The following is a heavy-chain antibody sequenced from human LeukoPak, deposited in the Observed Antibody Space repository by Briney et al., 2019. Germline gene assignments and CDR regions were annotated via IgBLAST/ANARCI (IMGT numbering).Heavy chain of an antibody. Sequence: GGSLRLSCAASGFSVSENYMSWVRQAPGKGLEWVSVIYRGDATYYADSVKGRFTISKDSFENTVYLQMDSLRAEDTAVYYCVKETRGTTIYYWGQGTLVTVSS. CDR2: IYRGDAT. D-gene: IGHD5-24*01. CDR3: VKETRGTTIYY. V-gene: IGHV3-66*01. CDR1: GFSVSENY. J-gene: IGHJ4*02.